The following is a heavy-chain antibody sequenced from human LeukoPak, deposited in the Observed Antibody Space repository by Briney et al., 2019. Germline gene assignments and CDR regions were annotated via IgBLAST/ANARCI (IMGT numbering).Heavy chain of an antibody. V-gene: IGHV3-15*01. CDR1: GFNFYYDW. J-gene: IGHJ3*01. CDR2: IKSKTDGGTT. CDR3: VRDQYCASSSCPGAFDL. Sequence: PGGSLRLSCAASGFNFYYDWMSWVRQAPGKGLEWVGRIKSKTDGGTTEYAAPVKGRFTISRDDSRNTLYLQMSSLKTEDTAVYYCVRDQYCASSSCPGAFDLWAKGQWSPSLQ. D-gene: IGHD2-2*01.